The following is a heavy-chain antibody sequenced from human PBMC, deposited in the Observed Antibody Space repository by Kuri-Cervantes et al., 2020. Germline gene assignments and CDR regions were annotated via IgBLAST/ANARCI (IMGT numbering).Heavy chain of an antibody. CDR3: ARGPFGYSSSSIWFDP. J-gene: IGHJ5*02. Sequence: ASVKVSCKASGYTFTSYYMHWVRQAPGQGLEWMGIINPSGGSTSYAQKFQGRVTMTRNTSISTAYMELSSLRSEDTAIYLCARGPFGYSSSSIWFDPWGQGTLVTVSS. CDR1: GYTFTSYY. D-gene: IGHD6-6*01. V-gene: IGHV1-46*01. CDR2: INPSGGST.